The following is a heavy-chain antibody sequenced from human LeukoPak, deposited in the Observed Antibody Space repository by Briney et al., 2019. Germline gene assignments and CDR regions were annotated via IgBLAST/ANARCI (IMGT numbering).Heavy chain of an antibody. CDR3: ARASHYYDSSGDAFDI. V-gene: IGHV3-30*19. J-gene: IGHJ3*02. CDR1: GFTFSSYG. CDR2: IWYDGSNK. D-gene: IGHD3-22*01. Sequence: PGGSLRLSCAASGFTFSSYGMHWVRQAPGKGLEWVAVIWYDGSNKYYADSVKGRFTISRDNSKNTLYLQMNSLRAEDTAVYYCARASHYYDSSGDAFDIWGQGTMVTVSS.